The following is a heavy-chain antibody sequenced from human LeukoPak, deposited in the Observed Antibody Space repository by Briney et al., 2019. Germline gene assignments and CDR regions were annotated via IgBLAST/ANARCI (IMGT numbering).Heavy chain of an antibody. J-gene: IGHJ5*02. V-gene: IGHV7-4-1*02. D-gene: IGHD1-7*01. CDR1: GYTFTSYA. CDR3: ARDAGTTFFSVVFDP. Sequence: ASVKVSCKASGYTFTSYAMNWVRQAPGQGLEWMGWINTNTGNPTYAQGFTGRFVFTLDTSVSTAYLQISSLKAEDTAVYYCARDAGTTFFSVVFDPWGQGTLVTVSS. CDR2: INTNTGNP.